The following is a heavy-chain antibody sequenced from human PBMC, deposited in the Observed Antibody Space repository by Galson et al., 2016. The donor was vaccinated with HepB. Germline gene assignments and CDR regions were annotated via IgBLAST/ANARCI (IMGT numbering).Heavy chain of an antibody. CDR2: ISFDGSDE. D-gene: IGHD6-6*01. Sequence: SLRLSCAVSGFTFSNHAMHWVRQAPGKGLEWVAVISFDGSDERNAESVKGRFTISRDNSRNTLYLQMNSLRAEDTAGYYCARPYRSSSVTSDYYYGMDVWGQGTTVTVSS. CDR1: GFTFSNHA. CDR3: ARPYRSSSVTSDYYYGMDV. V-gene: IGHV3-30*04. J-gene: IGHJ6*02.